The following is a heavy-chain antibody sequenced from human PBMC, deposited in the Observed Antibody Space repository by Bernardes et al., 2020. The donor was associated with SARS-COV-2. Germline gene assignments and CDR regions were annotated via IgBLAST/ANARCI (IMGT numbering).Heavy chain of an antibody. V-gene: IGHV3-11*01. J-gene: IGHJ4*02. Sequence: GGSLRLSRAASGFYFDDYYMSWIRQAPGKGLEWVSTISSSGSSIYYADSVKGRFTISRDHAKNSLYLQMNSLRAEDTAVYYCARRFGSDIVLLPAGGHFDSWGQGTLVTVSS. CDR3: ARRFGSDIVLLPAGGHFDS. CDR1: GFYFDDYY. D-gene: IGHD2-8*01. CDR2: ISSSGSSI.